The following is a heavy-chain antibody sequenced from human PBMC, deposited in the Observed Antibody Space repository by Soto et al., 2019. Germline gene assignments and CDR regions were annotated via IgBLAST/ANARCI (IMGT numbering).Heavy chain of an antibody. D-gene: IGHD3-3*01. CDR2: IYYSGTT. V-gene: IGHV4-31*03. CDR1: GGPISSGGYY. Sequence: SETLSLTCTVSGGPISSGGYYWSWIRQYPGKGLEWIGYIYYSGTTYYNPSLKSRVTISVDTSKNQFSLKLSSVTAADTAAYYCARLGYDFWSGYVAYYYYGMDVWGQGTTVTVSS. J-gene: IGHJ6*02. CDR3: ARLGYDFWSGYVAYYYYGMDV.